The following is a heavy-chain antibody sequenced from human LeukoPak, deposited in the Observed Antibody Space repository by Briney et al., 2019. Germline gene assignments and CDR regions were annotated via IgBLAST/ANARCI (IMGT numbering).Heavy chain of an antibody. CDR1: GYTFTGYY. J-gene: IGHJ4*02. Sequence: ASVKVSCKASGYTFTGYYMHWVRQAPGQGLEWMGWINPNSGGTNYAQKFQGRVAMTRDTSISTAYMELSRLRSDDTAVYYCARGGIAAAGQTPALYYFDYWGQGTLVTVSS. CDR3: ARGGIAAAGQTPALYYFDY. D-gene: IGHD6-13*01. V-gene: IGHV1-2*02. CDR2: INPNSGGT.